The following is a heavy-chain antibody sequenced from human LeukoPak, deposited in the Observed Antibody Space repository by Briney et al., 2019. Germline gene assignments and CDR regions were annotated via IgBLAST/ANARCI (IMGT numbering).Heavy chain of an antibody. CDR1: GFTVSSNY. V-gene: IGHV3-53*01. CDR3: ARDRLYSSSSEDY. D-gene: IGHD6-6*01. J-gene: IGHJ4*02. CDR2: IYSGGST. Sequence: GGSLRLSCAASGFTVSSNYMSWVRQAPGKGLEWVSVIYSGGSTYYADSVQGRFTISRDNSKNTLYLQMNSLRAEDPAVYYCARDRLYSSSSEDYWGQGILVTVSS.